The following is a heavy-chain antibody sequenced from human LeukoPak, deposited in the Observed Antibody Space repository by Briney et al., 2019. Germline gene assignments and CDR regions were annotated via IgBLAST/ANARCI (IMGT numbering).Heavy chain of an antibody. D-gene: IGHD2-21*02. Sequence: PSQTLSLTCTVSGGSISSGGYYWSWIRQHPGKGLEWIGYIYYSGSTYYNPSLKSRVTISVDTSKNQFSLKLSSVTAADTAVYYCARSGGDSFGECCYFDYWGQGALVTVSS. V-gene: IGHV4-31*03. CDR2: IYYSGST. J-gene: IGHJ4*02. CDR1: GGSISSGGYY. CDR3: ARSGGDSFGECCYFDY.